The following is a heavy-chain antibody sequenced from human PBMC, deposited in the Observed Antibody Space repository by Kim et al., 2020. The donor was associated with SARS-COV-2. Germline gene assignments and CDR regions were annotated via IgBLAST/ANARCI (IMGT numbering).Heavy chain of an antibody. J-gene: IGHJ3*02. V-gene: IGHV1-69*13. Sequence: SVKVSCKASGGTFSSYAISWVRQAPGQGLEWMGGIIPIFGTANYAQKFQGRVTITADESTSTAYMELSSLRFEDTAVYYCARCGRLFLGSGSYTDDAFDIWGQGTMVTVSS. CDR1: GGTFSSYA. CDR2: IIPIFGTA. CDR3: ARCGRLFLGSGSYTDDAFDI. D-gene: IGHD3-10*01.